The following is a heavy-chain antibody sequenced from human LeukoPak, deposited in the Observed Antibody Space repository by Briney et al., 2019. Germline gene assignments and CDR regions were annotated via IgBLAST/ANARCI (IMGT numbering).Heavy chain of an antibody. CDR2: INPNSGGT. CDR1: GYTFTGYY. CDR3: ARVGDCSGGSCYRDYYGMDV. Sequence: ASVKVSCKASGYTFTGYYMHWVRQAPGQGLEWMGWINPNSGGTNYAQKFQGRVTMTRDTSISTAYMELSRLRSDDTAVYYCARVGDCSGGSCYRDYYGMDVWGQGTTVTVSS. J-gene: IGHJ6*02. D-gene: IGHD2-15*01. V-gene: IGHV1-2*02.